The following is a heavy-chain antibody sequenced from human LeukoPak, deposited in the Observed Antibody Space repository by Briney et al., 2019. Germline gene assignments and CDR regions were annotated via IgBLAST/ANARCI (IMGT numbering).Heavy chain of an antibody. Sequence: GGSLRLSCAASGFTFSSYSMNWVRQAPGKGLEWVSYISSSSSTIYYADSVKGRFTISRDNAKNSLYLQMNSLRAEDTAVYYCARGGRGRWLPSDFSFGMDVWGQGTTVTVSS. J-gene: IGHJ6*02. CDR1: GFTFSSYS. CDR3: ARGGRGRWLPSDFSFGMDV. CDR2: ISSSSSTI. V-gene: IGHV3-48*04. D-gene: IGHD5-24*01.